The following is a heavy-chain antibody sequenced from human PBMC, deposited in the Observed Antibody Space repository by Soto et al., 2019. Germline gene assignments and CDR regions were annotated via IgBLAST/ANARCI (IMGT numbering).Heavy chain of an antibody. CDR2: ISGSGGST. J-gene: IGHJ3*02. CDR3: AKDVTMGVVVAPLDAFDI. Sequence: GGSLRLSCAASGFTFSSYAMSWVRQAPGKGLEWVSAISGSGGSTYYADSVKGRFTISRDNSKNTLYLQMNSLRAEDTAVYYCAKDVTMGVVVAPLDAFDIWGQGTMVTVSS. CDR1: GFTFSSYA. D-gene: IGHD2-15*01. V-gene: IGHV3-23*01.